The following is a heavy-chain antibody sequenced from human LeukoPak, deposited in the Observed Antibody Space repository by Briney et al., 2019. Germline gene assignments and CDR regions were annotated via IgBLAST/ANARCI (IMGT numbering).Heavy chain of an antibody. CDR1: GFTFSSYS. J-gene: IGHJ3*02. CDR3: ARDFGNPYDSSGYTDALDI. Sequence: PGGALRLSCAASGFTFSSYSMNRVRQAPGKGLELVSSLSSSSSYIYYADSVKGRFTISRGNAQNSLFLQMNSLTAEDTAVYYCARDFGNPYDSSGYTDALDIWGQGTMVTVSS. V-gene: IGHV3-21*01. CDR2: LSSSSSYI. D-gene: IGHD3-22*01.